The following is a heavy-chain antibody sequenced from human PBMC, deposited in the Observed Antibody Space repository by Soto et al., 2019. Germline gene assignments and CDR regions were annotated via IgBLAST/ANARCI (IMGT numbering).Heavy chain of an antibody. CDR2: IPYSGGP. J-gene: IGHJ5*02. Sequence: SETLSLTCNVSGDSIRSYFWSWVRQPPGKGLEWIGYIPYSGGPTYNPSLKSRVTISIDTSKKQFSLKMTSVTAADTAVYYCASSKMGLISVLETWGQGTLVTVS. D-gene: IGHD3-10*01. V-gene: IGHV4-59*01. CDR1: GDSIRSYF. CDR3: ASSKMGLISVLET.